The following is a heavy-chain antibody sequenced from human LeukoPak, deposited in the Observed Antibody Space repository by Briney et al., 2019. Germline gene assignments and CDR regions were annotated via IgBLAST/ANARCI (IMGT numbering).Heavy chain of an antibody. J-gene: IGHJ4*02. D-gene: IGHD2-15*01. CDR2: ISGNGGST. CDR1: GFTFSSYS. V-gene: IGHV3-64*01. CDR3: ARGVALVYCSGGSCADFFDY. Sequence: GGSLRLSCAASGFTFSSYSMRWVRQAPGKGLEYVSAISGNGGSTYYANSVKGRFTISRDNSKNTLYLQMGSLRAEDMAVYYCARGVALVYCSGGSCADFFDYWGQGTLVTVSS.